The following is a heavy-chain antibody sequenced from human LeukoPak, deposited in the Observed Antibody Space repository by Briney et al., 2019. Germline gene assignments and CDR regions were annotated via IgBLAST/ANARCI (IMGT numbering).Heavy chain of an antibody. CDR2: INHSGST. J-gene: IGHJ4*02. V-gene: IGHV4-34*01. D-gene: IGHD3-10*01. Sequence: SETLSLXCAVYGGSFSGYYWSWIRQPPGKGLEWIGEINHSGSTNYNPSLKSRVTISVDTSKNQFSLKLSSVTAADTAVYYCAGGYYYGSGSTDYWGQGTLVTVSS. CDR3: AGGYYYGSGSTDY. CDR1: GGSFSGYY.